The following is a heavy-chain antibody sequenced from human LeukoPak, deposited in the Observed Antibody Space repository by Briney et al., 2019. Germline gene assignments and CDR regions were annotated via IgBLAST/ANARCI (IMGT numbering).Heavy chain of an antibody. CDR3: AKDNYNWNEHTFDY. CDR1: GLTFGNYA. J-gene: IGHJ4*02. D-gene: IGHD1-20*01. CDR2: ISGNGDTT. V-gene: IGHV3-23*01. Sequence: GGSLRLSCAVSGLTFGNYAMTWVRQAPGKGLEWVSVISGNGDTTYYADSVKGRFTISRDNSKNTLYLQMNSLRAEDTAVYYCAKDNYNWNEHTFDYWGQGTLVTVSS.